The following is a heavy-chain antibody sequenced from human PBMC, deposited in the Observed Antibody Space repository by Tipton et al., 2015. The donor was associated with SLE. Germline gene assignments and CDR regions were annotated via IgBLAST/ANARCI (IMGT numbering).Heavy chain of an antibody. CDR3: AATLDVLDI. CDR2: VHPTGSP. V-gene: IGHV4-61*02. CDR1: GVSISSGSYY. Sequence: LRLSCTVSGVSISSGSYYWNWIRQTAGKGLEWIGRVHPTGSPFYNPSLESRVAISVDMSKIEFSLKLTAVTAADTAVYYCAATLDVLDIWGQGTMVTVSS. J-gene: IGHJ3*02.